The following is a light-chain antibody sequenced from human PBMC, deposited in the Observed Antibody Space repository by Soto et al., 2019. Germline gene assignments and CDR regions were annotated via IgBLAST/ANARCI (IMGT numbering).Light chain of an antibody. CDR3: CSYAGSYTLV. CDR1: SSDVGGYNY. Sequence: QSALTQSRSVSGSPGQSVTISCTGTSSDVGGYNYVSWYQQHPGKAPKVMIYDVSKRPSGVPDRFSGSKSGNTASLTISGLQAEDEAVYYCCSYAGSYTLVFGGGTKLTVL. CDR2: DVS. J-gene: IGLJ2*01. V-gene: IGLV2-11*01.